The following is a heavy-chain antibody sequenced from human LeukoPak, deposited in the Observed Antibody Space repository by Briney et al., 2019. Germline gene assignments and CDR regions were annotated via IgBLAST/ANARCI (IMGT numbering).Heavy chain of an antibody. J-gene: IGHJ4*02. V-gene: IGHV3-30*18. D-gene: IGHD1-26*01. CDR1: GFTFSSYG. Sequence: PGGSLRLSCAASGFTFSSYGMHWVRQAPGKGLEWVAVISYDGSNKYYADSVKGRFTISRDNSKNTLYLQMNSLRAEDTAVYYCVKLGTLGGTYGPFDYWGQGTLVTVSS. CDR3: VKLGTLGGTYGPFDY. CDR2: ISYDGSNK.